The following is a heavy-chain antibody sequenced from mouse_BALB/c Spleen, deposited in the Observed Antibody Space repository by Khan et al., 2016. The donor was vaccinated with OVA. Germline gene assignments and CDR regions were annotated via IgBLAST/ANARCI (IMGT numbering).Heavy chain of an antibody. CDR2: IWGDGST. V-gene: IGHV2-6-7*01. CDR3: ARAYYGNYREAMDY. Sequence: QVRLQQSGPGLVAPSQSLSITCTVSGFSLTGYGVNWVRQPPGKGLEWLGMIWGDGSTDYNSALKSRLSISTDNSKSQVFLKMNSLQTDDTARYYGARAYYGNYREAMDYWGQGTSVTVSS. CDR1: GFSLTGYG. D-gene: IGHD2-10*01. J-gene: IGHJ4*01.